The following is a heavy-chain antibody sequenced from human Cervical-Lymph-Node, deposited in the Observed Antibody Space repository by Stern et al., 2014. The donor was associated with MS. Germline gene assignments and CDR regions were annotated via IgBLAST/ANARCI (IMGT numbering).Heavy chain of an antibody. CDR3: ARLAVAGRRDTDY. Sequence: QVQLQQWGAGLLKPSETLSLTCAVYGGSFSGYYWSWIRQPPGKGLEGIGEINHSGSTNYNPSLKSRVTISVDTSKNQFSLKLSSVTAADTAVYYCARLAVAGRRDTDYWGQGTLVTVSS. J-gene: IGHJ4*02. CDR2: INHSGST. D-gene: IGHD6-19*01. CDR1: GGSFSGYY. V-gene: IGHV4-34*01.